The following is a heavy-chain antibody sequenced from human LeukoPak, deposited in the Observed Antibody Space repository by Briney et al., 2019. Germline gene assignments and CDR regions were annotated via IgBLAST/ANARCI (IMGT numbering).Heavy chain of an antibody. Sequence: GGSLRLSCAASGFTFSSYSMNWVRQAPGKGLEWVSSISSSSSYIYYADSVKGRFTISRYNAKNSLYLQMNSLRAEDTAVYYCARWGLYDFWSGYYDYYYYYGMDVWGQGTTVTVSS. D-gene: IGHD3-3*01. CDR3: ARWGLYDFWSGYYDYYYYYGMDV. J-gene: IGHJ6*02. V-gene: IGHV3-21*01. CDR1: GFTFSSYS. CDR2: ISSSSSYI.